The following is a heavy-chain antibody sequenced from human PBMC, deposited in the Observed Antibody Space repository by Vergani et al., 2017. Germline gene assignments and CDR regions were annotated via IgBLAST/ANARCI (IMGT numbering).Heavy chain of an antibody. D-gene: IGHD1-20*01. Sequence: VQLVKSGAEVKKPGSSVKVSCKASGGTFSSYAISWVRQAPGQGLEWMGGIIPIFGTANYAQKFQGRVTITADESTSTAYMELSSLRSEDTAVYYCARGGITGTTTLYYFDYWGQGTLVTVSS. J-gene: IGHJ4*02. CDR1: GGTFSSYA. V-gene: IGHV1-69*01. CDR2: IIPIFGTA. CDR3: ARGGITGTTTLYYFDY.